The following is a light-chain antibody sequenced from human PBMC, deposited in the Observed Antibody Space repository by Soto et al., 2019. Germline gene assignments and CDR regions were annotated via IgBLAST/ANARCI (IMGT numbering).Light chain of an antibody. CDR2: LNSDGSH. Sequence: QLVLTQSPSASASLGASVKLTCTLSSGHSSYSIAWHQQQPEKGPRYLMNLNSDGSHNKGDGIPDRFSGSSSGAERYLTLSSLQSEDEGDYYCQTWGTGFQVFGGGTKVTV. J-gene: IGLJ3*02. CDR1: SGHSSYS. CDR3: QTWGTGFQV. V-gene: IGLV4-69*01.